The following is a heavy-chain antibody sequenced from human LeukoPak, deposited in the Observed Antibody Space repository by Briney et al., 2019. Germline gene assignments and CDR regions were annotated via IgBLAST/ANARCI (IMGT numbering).Heavy chain of an antibody. J-gene: IGHJ5*02. Sequence: SQTLSLTCAISGDSLSSDSAAWNWIRQYPSRGLELLGRTYYRSKWYNDYAISVKGRITINRDTSKNQFSLQLNSVTPEDTAVYYCARDLCSSSSCPNNWIDPWGQGTLVTVSS. D-gene: IGHD2-2*01. V-gene: IGHV6-1*01. CDR1: GDSLSSDSAA. CDR3: ARDLCSSSSCPNNWIDP. CDR2: TYYRSKWYN.